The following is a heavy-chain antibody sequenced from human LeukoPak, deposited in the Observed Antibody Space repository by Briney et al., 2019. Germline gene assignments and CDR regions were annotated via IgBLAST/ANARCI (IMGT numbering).Heavy chain of an antibody. V-gene: IGHV1-18*01. CDR3: AGGRGSSRQQDYDYYGMDV. CDR2: ISAYNGNT. Sequence: GASVKVSCKASGYTFTSYGISWVRQAPGQGLEWMGWISAYNGNTNYAQKIQGRVTMTTDTSTSTAYMELRSLRSEDTAVYYCAGGRGSSRQQDYDYYGMDVWDQGTTVTVSS. D-gene: IGHD6-13*01. J-gene: IGHJ6*02. CDR1: GYTFTSYG.